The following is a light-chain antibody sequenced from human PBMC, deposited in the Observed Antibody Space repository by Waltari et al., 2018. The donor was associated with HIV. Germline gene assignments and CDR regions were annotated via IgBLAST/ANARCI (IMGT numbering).Light chain of an antibody. Sequence: QSALTQPASVSGSPGQSITISCDLNDNDYVSWYQRHPGKAPTVIIYEVTNRPSGLSNRFSGSKSGNTATLTISGLQPEDEADYFCTSYISGTSPVFGRGTRVTVL. CDR1: DLNDNDY. J-gene: IGLJ2*01. V-gene: IGLV2-14*01. CDR3: TSYISGTSPV. CDR2: EVT.